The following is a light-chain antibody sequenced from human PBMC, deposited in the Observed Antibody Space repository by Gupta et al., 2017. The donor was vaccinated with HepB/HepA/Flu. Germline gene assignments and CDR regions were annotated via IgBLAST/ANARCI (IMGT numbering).Light chain of an antibody. CDR1: SSDVGGYNS. Sequence: QSALTQPASVSGSPGPSITISCTGTSSDVGGYNSVSWYQQDPGKAPKLLIYDVTARPSGISTRFSASKSGNTASLTISGLQTEDEADYFCSSFTSTTTTLVLFGGGTKLTVL. CDR3: SSFTSTTTTLVL. CDR2: DVT. V-gene: IGLV2-14*03. J-gene: IGLJ3*02.